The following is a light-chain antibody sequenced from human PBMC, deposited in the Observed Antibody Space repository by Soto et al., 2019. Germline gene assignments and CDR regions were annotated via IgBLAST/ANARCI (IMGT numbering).Light chain of an antibody. Sequence: QSVLTQPRSASGKLGQRLTICCSGSTSNLLTTSVYWHRQFPGTAPRLLISMNDQRPSGVPDRFSGSKSGTSASLAISGLRSEDEADYYCASWHDSLSGYVFGTGTRSPS. V-gene: IGLV1-47*01. J-gene: IGLJ1*01. CDR2: MND. CDR1: TSNLLTTS. CDR3: ASWHDSLSGYV.